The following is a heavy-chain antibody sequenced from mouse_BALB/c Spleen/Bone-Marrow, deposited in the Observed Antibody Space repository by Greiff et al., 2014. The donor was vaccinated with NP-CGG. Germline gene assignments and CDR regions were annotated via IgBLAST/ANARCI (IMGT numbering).Heavy chain of an antibody. D-gene: IGHD1-2*01. CDR1: GNTFTSYD. V-gene: IGHV1S56*01. Sequence: QVQLKESGVELVKPGASVKLSCKASGNTFTSYDINWVRQRPEQGLEWIGWIFPGDSTTKYNEKFKGKATLSTDKSSSTVHMQLSRLTSEDSAVYFCVRSWLRDWYFDVWGAGTTVTISS. J-gene: IGHJ1*01. CDR2: IFPGDSTT. CDR3: VRSWLRDWYFDV.